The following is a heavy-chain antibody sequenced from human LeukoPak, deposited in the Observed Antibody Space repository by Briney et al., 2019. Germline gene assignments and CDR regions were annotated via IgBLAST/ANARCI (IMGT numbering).Heavy chain of an antibody. CDR2: ISGSGGST. Sequence: PGGSLRLSCAASGVTFSSYAMSWGRQAPGKGLEGGSAISGSGGSTYYADSVKGRFTISRDNSKNTLYLQMNSLRAEDTAVYYCAKDRETMIVVVLFDYWGQGTLVTVSS. CDR1: GVTFSSYA. CDR3: AKDRETMIVVVLFDY. D-gene: IGHD3-22*01. V-gene: IGHV3-23*01. J-gene: IGHJ4*02.